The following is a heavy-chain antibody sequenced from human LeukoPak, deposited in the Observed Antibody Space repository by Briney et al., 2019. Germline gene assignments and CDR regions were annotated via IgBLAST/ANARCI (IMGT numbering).Heavy chain of an antibody. D-gene: IGHD3-16*01. J-gene: IGHJ6*02. V-gene: IGHV3-74*03. CDR1: GFTFSSYA. Sequence: GRSLRLSCAASGFTFSSYAMHWVRQAPGKGLEWVAHINGDGSVTTYADAMKGRFTISRDNAKNTLYLHITGLRADDTAVFYCVRGAYYFYGMDVWGQGTTVTASS. CDR2: INGDGSVT. CDR3: VRGAYYFYGMDV.